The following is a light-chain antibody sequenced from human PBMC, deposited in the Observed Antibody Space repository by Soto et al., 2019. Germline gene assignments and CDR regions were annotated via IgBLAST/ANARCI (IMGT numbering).Light chain of an antibody. CDR3: QKYNSAPT. Sequence: DMQMTQSPSSLSASVGDRVSISCRASQGISNKVAWYQHKPGEAPKLLIYAASTLQSGVPSRLSGGGSGTDFTLTIRSLQPEDVATYYCQKYNSAPTFGQGTRLEIK. CDR2: AAS. V-gene: IGKV1-27*01. J-gene: IGKJ5*01. CDR1: QGISNK.